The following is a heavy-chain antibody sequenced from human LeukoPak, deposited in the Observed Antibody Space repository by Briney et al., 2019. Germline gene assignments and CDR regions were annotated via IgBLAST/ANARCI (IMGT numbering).Heavy chain of an antibody. D-gene: IGHD4-11*01. V-gene: IGHV3-23*01. CDR2: VSGSGDNT. J-gene: IGHJ4*02. CDR3: ARWGNDYSQFDS. CDR1: GFTFSSYT. Sequence: GGSLRLSCAASGFTFSSYTMSWVRQAPGKGLEWVSVVSGSGDNTNYADSVKGRFTISRDNSKNTLFLQMNSLRTEDTAVYFCARWGNDYSQFDSWGQGTLVTVSS.